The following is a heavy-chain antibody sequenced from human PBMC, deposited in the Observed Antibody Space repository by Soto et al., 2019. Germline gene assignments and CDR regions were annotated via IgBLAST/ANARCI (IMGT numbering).Heavy chain of an antibody. Sequence: SETLSLTCTVSGGSVSRGSYYWSWTRQPPGKGLEWIGYIYYCGSTNYNPSLKSRVTISVDTSKNQFSLKLSSVTAADTAVYYCAREDIAAAGTRGMDVWGQGTPVTVSS. V-gene: IGHV4-61*01. J-gene: IGHJ6*02. CDR1: GGSVSRGSYY. CDR3: AREDIAAAGTRGMDV. D-gene: IGHD6-13*01. CDR2: IYYCGST.